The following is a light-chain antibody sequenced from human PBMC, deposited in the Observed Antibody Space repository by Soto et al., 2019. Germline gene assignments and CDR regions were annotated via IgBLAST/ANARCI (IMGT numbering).Light chain of an antibody. CDR2: DAS. Sequence: IQLTQSPSSLSASVGDRVTITCRASQGISSYLAWYQQKPGKAPKLLIFDASTLQSGVPSRFSGSGSGTDFTLTISSLQPEDFATYSCQQLNSYLALTFGGGTKVDIK. V-gene: IGKV1-9*01. CDR3: QQLNSYLALT. J-gene: IGKJ4*01. CDR1: QGISSY.